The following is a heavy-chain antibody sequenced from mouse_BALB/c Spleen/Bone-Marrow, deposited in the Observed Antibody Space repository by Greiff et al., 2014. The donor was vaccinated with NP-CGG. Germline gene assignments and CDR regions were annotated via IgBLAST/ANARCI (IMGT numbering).Heavy chain of an antibody. Sequence: ESGPGLVAPSQSLSITCTVSGFSLTSYGVSWVRQPPGKGLEWLGVIWGDGSTNYHSAVISRLSSNKDNSKSQIFLKLNNLQADDTATYYCAKANWAPFDYWGQGTTLTVSS. J-gene: IGHJ2*01. CDR3: AKANWAPFDY. D-gene: IGHD4-1*01. CDR2: IWGDGST. V-gene: IGHV2-3*01. CDR1: GFSLTSYG.